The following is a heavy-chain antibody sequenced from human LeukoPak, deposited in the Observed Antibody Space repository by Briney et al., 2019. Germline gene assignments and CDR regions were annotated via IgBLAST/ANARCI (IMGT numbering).Heavy chain of an antibody. J-gene: IGHJ4*02. Sequence: SETLSLTCTVSGGSISSYYWSWIRQPPGKGLEWIGYIYYSGSTKYNPSLKSRVTISEDTSKNQFSLKVSSVTAADTAVYYCARDRLDSSGTAFDYWGQGTLVTVSS. CDR3: ARDRLDSSGTAFDY. V-gene: IGHV4-59*01. D-gene: IGHD3-22*01. CDR2: IYYSGST. CDR1: GGSISSYY.